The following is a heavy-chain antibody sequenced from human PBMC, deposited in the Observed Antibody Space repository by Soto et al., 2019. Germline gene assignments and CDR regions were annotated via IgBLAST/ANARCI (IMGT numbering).Heavy chain of an antibody. D-gene: IGHD3-16*01. J-gene: IGHJ6*03. V-gene: IGHV4-31*03. CDR1: GGSISSGGYF. Sequence: SETLSLTCTVSGGSISSGGYFWSWIRQHPGKGLEWIGYIYSSGSTYYNPSLKSRVTISVDTSKNQFSLKLNSVTAADTAVYYCARVWGTGNYFYMDVWGKGTTVTVSS. CDR3: ARVWGTGNYFYMDV. CDR2: IYSSGST.